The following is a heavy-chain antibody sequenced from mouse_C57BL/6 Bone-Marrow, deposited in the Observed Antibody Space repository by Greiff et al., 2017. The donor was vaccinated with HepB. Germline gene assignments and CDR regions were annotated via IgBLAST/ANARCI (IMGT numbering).Heavy chain of an antibody. Sequence: EVQLQQSGPELVKPGASVKISCKASGYTFTDYYMNWVKQSHGKSLEWIGDINPNNGGTSYNQKFKGKATLTVDKSSSTAYMELRSLTSEDSAVYYCARRDITTVVAPYAMDYWGQGTSVTVSS. CDR1: GYTFTDYY. CDR3: ARRDITTVVAPYAMDY. J-gene: IGHJ4*01. CDR2: INPNNGGT. V-gene: IGHV1-26*01. D-gene: IGHD1-1*01.